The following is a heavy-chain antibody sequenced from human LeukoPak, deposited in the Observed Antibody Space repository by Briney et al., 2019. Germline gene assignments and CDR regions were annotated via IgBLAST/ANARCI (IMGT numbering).Heavy chain of an antibody. Sequence: PGGSLRLSCTGSGFTFGIYNMFWVRQAPGKGLEWVAFIRYDGSNKYYADSVKGRFTISRDNSKNTLYLRMNSLRAEDTAVYYCAKAVVPVISQHYFDYWGQGTLVTVSS. D-gene: IGHD3-22*01. J-gene: IGHJ4*02. V-gene: IGHV3-30*02. CDR2: IRYDGSNK. CDR1: GFTFGIYN. CDR3: AKAVVPVISQHYFDY.